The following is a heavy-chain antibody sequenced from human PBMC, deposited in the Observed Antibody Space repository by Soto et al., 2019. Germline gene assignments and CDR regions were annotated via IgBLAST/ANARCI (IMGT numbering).Heavy chain of an antibody. CDR1: GFTFSSYA. CDR2: ISGSGGST. V-gene: IGHV3-23*01. D-gene: IGHD6-19*01. J-gene: IGHJ4*02. CDR3: APAPHPPYSSGWLPFDY. Sequence: PGGSLRLSCAASGFTFSSYAMSWVRQAPGKGLEWVSAISGSGGSTYYADSVKGRFTISRDNSKNTLYLQMNSLRAEDTAVYYCAPAPHPPYSSGWLPFDYWGQGTLVTVSS.